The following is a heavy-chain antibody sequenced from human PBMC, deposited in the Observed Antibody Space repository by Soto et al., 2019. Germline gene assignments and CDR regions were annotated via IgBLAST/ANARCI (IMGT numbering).Heavy chain of an antibody. J-gene: IGHJ6*02. CDR1: GFTFSYHA. D-gene: IGHD2-2*01. CDR3: ARGTTTAAWSVMDV. V-gene: IGHV3-30-3*01. Sequence: QVQLVESGGGVVQPGRSLRLSCAASGFTFSYHALNWVRQAPGKGLEWVAVISYDGDNKYIAEAVKGRLTISRDNPKNTVSLQMNSLRTEDTSMYFCARGTTTAAWSVMDVWGQGTTVTVSS. CDR2: ISYDGDNK.